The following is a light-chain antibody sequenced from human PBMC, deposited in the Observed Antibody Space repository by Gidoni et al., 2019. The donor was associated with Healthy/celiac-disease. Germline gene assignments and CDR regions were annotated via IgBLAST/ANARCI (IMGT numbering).Light chain of an antibody. CDR1: HIGSKS. CDR3: QVWDSSSDHPV. CDR2: DVS. Sequence: SYVLTQPPSVSGAPGQTARITCGGNHIGSKSVHWYQQTPGQAPVLVVYDVSDRPSGIPERFSGSNSGNTATLTSSRVEAGDEADYYCQVWDSSSDHPVFGGGTKLTVL. V-gene: IGLV3-21*02. J-gene: IGLJ2*01.